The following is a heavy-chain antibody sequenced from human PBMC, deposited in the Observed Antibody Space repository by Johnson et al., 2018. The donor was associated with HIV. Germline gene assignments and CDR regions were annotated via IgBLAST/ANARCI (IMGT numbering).Heavy chain of an antibody. J-gene: IGHJ3*01. V-gene: IGHV3-66*02. Sequence: VQLVESGGGLVQPGGSLRLSCAASGFTISSNYMSWVRQAPGKGLEWVSVIYSGGSTYYADSMKGRFTISRDNSKNTLYLQMNRLRAEDTAVYYCARLPSGYSRDGFNVWGQGTMVTLSS. CDR1: GFTISSNY. CDR2: IYSGGST. D-gene: IGHD5-18*01. CDR3: ARLPSGYSRDGFNV.